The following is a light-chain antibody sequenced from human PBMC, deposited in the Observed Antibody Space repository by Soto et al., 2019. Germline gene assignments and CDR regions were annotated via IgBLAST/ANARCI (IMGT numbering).Light chain of an antibody. Sequence: EIVLTQSPGTLSLSPGERATLSCRASQSVSSSYLAWYQQKPGQAPRLLIYGASSRATCIPDRFSGSGSGTDFTLTISRLEPEDFAEYYCQQYGSSRTFGQGTKVEIK. CDR2: GAS. CDR3: QQYGSSRT. CDR1: QSVSSSY. V-gene: IGKV3-20*01. J-gene: IGKJ1*01.